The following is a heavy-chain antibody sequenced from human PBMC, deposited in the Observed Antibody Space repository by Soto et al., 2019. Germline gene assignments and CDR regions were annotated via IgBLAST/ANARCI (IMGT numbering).Heavy chain of an antibody. D-gene: IGHD6-13*01. CDR1: GYTFTSYY. J-gene: IGHJ4*02. V-gene: IGHV1-46*01. CDR3: ASRLAAAGRGVFDY. Sequence: QVQLVQSGAEVKKPGASVKVSCKASGYTFTSYYMHWVRQAPGQGLAWMVIINPSGGSTIYAPKFQGIVTMTRHTSTSTVYMELSSLRSEGTAVYYCASRLAAAGRGVFDYWGKGTLVTVSS. CDR2: INPSGGST.